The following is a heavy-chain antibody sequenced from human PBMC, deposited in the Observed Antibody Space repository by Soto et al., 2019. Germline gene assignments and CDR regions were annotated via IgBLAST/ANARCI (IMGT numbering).Heavy chain of an antibody. CDR2: IYYSGST. J-gene: IGHJ3*02. CDR3: ARDLNEGAANAFDI. V-gene: IGHV4-31*03. D-gene: IGHD1-1*01. CDR1: GGSISSGGYY. Sequence: QVQLQESGPGLVKPSQTLSLTCTVSGGSISSGGYYWSWIRQHPGKGLEWIGYIYYSGSTYYNPSLKSRVTISVDTSKNQSSLKLSSVTAADTAVHYCARDLNEGAANAFDIWGQGTMVTVSS.